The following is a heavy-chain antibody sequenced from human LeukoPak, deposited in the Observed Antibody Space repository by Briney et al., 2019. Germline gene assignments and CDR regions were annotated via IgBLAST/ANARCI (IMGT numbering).Heavy chain of an antibody. J-gene: IGHJ5*02. CDR3: ARVLYGYWFDP. Sequence: SETLSLTCTVSGGSISSSSYYWGWIRQPPGKGLEWIGSIYYSGSTYYNPSLKSRVTISVDTSKNQFSLKLSSVTAADTAVYYRARVLYGYWFDPWGQGTLVTVSS. CDR1: GGSISSSSYY. CDR2: IYYSGST. D-gene: IGHD4-17*01. V-gene: IGHV4-39*07.